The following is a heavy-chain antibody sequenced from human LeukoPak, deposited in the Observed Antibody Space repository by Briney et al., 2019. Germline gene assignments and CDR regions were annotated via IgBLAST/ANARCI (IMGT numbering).Heavy chain of an antibody. J-gene: IGHJ4*02. D-gene: IGHD3-3*01. CDR2: INHSGST. CDR1: GVSFGGYY. Sequence: SETLSLTCAVYGVSFGGYYWSWIRQPPGKGLEWIGEINHSGSTNYNPSLKSRVTISVDTSKNQFSLKLSSVTAADTAVYYCARVSILEWLLYGGFDYWGQGTLVTVSS. CDR3: ARVSILEWLLYGGFDY. V-gene: IGHV4-34*01.